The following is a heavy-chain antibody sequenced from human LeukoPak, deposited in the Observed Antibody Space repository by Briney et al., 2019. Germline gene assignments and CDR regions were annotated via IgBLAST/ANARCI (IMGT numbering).Heavy chain of an antibody. J-gene: IGHJ4*02. Sequence: GASVKVSCKASGYTFTSYGISWVRQAPGQGLEWMGWISAYNGNTNYAQKLQGRVTMTTDTSTSTAYMELRSPRSDDTAVYYCARGPRLTFGGVIAMDLIPRIQPQDYFDYWGQGTLVTVSS. CDR1: GYTFTSYG. CDR3: ARGPRLTFGGVIAMDLIPRIQPQDYFDY. V-gene: IGHV1-18*04. D-gene: IGHD3-16*02. CDR2: ISAYNGNT.